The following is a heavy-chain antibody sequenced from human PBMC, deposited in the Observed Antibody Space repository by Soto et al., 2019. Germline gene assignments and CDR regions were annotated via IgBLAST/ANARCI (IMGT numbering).Heavy chain of an antibody. J-gene: IGHJ6*02. D-gene: IGHD3-22*01. Sequence: GGSLRLSCAASGFTFSSYWMSWVRQAPGKGLEWVANIKQDGSEKYYVDSVKGRFTISRDNAKNSLYLQMNSLRAEDTAVYYCARDPYDSSGVVGYYYYGMDVWGQGTTVTVSS. CDR2: IKQDGSEK. CDR1: GFTFSSYW. V-gene: IGHV3-7*05. CDR3: ARDPYDSSGVVGYYYYGMDV.